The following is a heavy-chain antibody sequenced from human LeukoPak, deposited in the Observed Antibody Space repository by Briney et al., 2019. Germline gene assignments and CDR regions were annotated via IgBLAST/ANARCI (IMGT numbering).Heavy chain of an antibody. V-gene: IGHV3-7*01. J-gene: IGHJ6*02. CDR1: GFTFDNYW. CDR3: AKEATYCGGDCYSWGYYYYYGMDV. CDR2: IKQDGGER. D-gene: IGHD2-21*02. Sequence: GGSLRLSCTASGFTFDNYWMTWVRQPPGKGLEWVANIKQDGGERYYVDSVRGRFTISRDNSKNSLYLQMNSLRAEDTAVYYCAKEATYCGGDCYSWGYYYYYGMDVWGQGTTVTVSS.